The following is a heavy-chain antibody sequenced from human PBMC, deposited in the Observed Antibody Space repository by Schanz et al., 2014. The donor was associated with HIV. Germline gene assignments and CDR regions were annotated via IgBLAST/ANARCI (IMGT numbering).Heavy chain of an antibody. D-gene: IGHD3-22*01. CDR1: GFSLGDYY. J-gene: IGHJ4*02. V-gene: IGHV3-23*04. CDR2: ISESGGRS. CDR3: AKPEYDSRGNSQSHFDS. Sequence: EQLVESGGGSVKPGGSLRLSCAASGFSLGDYYMSWIRQAPGKGLEWVSSISESGGRSYYADSVNGRFTISRDNSKNTLYLQMTTLRTEDTAVYYCAKPEYDSRGNSQSHFDSWGQGTLVTVSS.